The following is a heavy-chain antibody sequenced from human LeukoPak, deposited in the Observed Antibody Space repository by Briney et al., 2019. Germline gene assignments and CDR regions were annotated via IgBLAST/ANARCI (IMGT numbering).Heavy chain of an antibody. J-gene: IGHJ4*02. CDR1: GFTFSDYY. V-gene: IGHV3-11*01. CDR3: AREYRRGYDPPSFDY. CDR2: ISSSGSTI. Sequence: PGGSLRLSCAASGFTFSDYYMSWIRQAPGKGLEWVSYISSSGSTIYYADSVKGRFTISRDNAKNSLYLQMNSLRAEDTAVYYCAREYRRGYDPPSFDYWGQGTLVTVSS. D-gene: IGHD5-12*01.